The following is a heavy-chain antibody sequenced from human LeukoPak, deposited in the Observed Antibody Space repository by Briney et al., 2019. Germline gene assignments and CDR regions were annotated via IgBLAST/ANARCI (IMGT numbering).Heavy chain of an antibody. D-gene: IGHD3-10*01. CDR3: ARFHYYGSGSPFDP. Sequence: PSETLSLTCTVSGGSISSYYWSWIRQPPGKGLEWIGYIYCSGSTNYNPSLKSRVTISVDTSKNQFSLKLSSVTAADTAVYYCARFHYYGSGSPFDPWGQGTLVTVSS. CDR1: GGSISSYY. CDR2: IYCSGST. V-gene: IGHV4-59*01. J-gene: IGHJ5*02.